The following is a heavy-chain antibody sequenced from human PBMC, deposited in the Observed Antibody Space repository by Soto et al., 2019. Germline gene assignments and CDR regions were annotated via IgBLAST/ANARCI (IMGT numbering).Heavy chain of an antibody. CDR3: GAASGAY. D-gene: IGHD2-15*01. CDR2: ISRSSSYI. CDR1: GFTFSSYS. J-gene: IGHJ4*02. V-gene: IGHV3-21*01. Sequence: EVQLVESGGGLVKPGGSLRLSCAASGFTFSSYSMNWVRQAPGKGLEWGSSISRSSSYIYYADSVKGRFNISRDNAKNSLFRQMNSLRAEDTAVYYCGAASGAYWGQGTLVTVSS.